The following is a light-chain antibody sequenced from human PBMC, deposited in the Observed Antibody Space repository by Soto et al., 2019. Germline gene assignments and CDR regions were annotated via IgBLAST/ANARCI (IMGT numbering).Light chain of an antibody. CDR1: QSVSKC. Sequence: EIVLTQSPGTLALSPGEGATLSCRASQSVSKCLAWYQQKPGQAPGLLIYGASSRATGIPDSFSGSGSGTDFTLTISRLEPEDFAVYYCQQYGGSPQPFGQGKKVDIK. J-gene: IGKJ1*01. CDR2: GAS. V-gene: IGKV3-20*01. CDR3: QQYGGSPQP.